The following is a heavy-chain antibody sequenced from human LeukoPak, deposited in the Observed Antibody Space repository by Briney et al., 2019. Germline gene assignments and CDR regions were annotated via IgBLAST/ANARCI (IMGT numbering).Heavy chain of an antibody. CDR1: GFIFSSHS. V-gene: IGHV3-21*01. CDR2: IGSSGSYI. CDR3: VRVDYSGTSFLFDY. J-gene: IGHJ4*02. Sequence: GGSLRLSCAASGFIFSSHSMNWVRQAPGKGLEWVSFIGSSGSYIYYADSVKGRFTISRDNAQKSLYLQMNSLRTEDTAVYYCVRVDYSGTSFLFDYWGQGTLVTVSS. D-gene: IGHD1-26*01.